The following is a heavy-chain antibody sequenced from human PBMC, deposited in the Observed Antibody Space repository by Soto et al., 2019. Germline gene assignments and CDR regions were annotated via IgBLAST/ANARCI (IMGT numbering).Heavy chain of an antibody. CDR1: GGSINNFH. Sequence: SETLSLTCSVSGGSINNFHWSWIRQPPGKGLEWIGFVFYSGRTTYNPSLQSRVTISVDTSHNHFSLKLRSVTAADTATYYCARIKSGYSYGSIIDFWGQGKLVTVSS. CDR3: ARIKSGYSYGSIIDF. CDR2: VFYSGRT. V-gene: IGHV4-59*01. D-gene: IGHD5-18*01. J-gene: IGHJ4*02.